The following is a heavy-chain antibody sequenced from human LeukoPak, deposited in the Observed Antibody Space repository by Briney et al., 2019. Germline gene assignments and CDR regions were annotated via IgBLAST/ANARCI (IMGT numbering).Heavy chain of an antibody. V-gene: IGHV1-46*01. D-gene: IGHD1-1*01. CDR2: INPSGGST. CDR3: ARDLGTRSEGQDAFDI. Sequence: ASVKVSCKASGYTFTSYYMRWVRQAPGQGLEWMGIINPSGGSTSYAQKFQGRVTMTRDTSTSTVYMELSSLRSEDTAVYYCARDLGTRSEGQDAFDIWGQGTMVTVSS. J-gene: IGHJ3*02. CDR1: GYTFTSYY.